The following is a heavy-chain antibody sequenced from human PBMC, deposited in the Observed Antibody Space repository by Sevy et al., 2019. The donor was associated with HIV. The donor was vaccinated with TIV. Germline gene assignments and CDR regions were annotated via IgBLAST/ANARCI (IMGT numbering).Heavy chain of an antibody. D-gene: IGHD5-18*01. CDR1: GFTFSSYW. Sequence: GGSLRLSCAASGFTFSSYWMSWVRQAPGKGLEWVANIKQDGSEKYYVDSVKGAFTISRDNAKNSLYLQMNSLGAEDTAVYYCARDGRYSYGYRFDYWGQGALVTVSS. CDR2: IKQDGSEK. CDR3: ARDGRYSYGYRFDY. V-gene: IGHV3-7*01. J-gene: IGHJ4*02.